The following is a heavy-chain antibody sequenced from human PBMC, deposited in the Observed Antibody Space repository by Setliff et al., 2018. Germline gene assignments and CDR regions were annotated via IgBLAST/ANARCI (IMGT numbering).Heavy chain of an antibody. CDR1: GASISSYY. CDR2: IYTSGTT. D-gene: IGHD3-10*01. V-gene: IGHV4-4*08. Sequence: SETLSLTCSVSGASISSYYWSWIRQPPGRGLEWIGYIYTSGTTKYNPSLKSRVTIPIDTSKSQFSLNLSSVTAADTAVYYCARIAYGSGSYYFDYWGQGTLVTVSS. J-gene: IGHJ4*02. CDR3: ARIAYGSGSYYFDY.